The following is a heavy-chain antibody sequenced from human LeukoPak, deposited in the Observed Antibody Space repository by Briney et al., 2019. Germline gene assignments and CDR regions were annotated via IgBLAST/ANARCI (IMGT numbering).Heavy chain of an antibody. J-gene: IGHJ6*02. CDR2: INPNSGGT. D-gene: IGHD3-22*01. Sequence: ASVKVSCKASGYTFTSYAMNWVRQAPGQGLEWMGRINPNSGGTNYAQKFQGRVTMTRDTSISTAYMELSRLRSDDTAVYYCARDALYYYDSSGYDSDYGMDVWGQGTTVTVSS. V-gene: IGHV1-2*06. CDR3: ARDALYYYDSSGYDSDYGMDV. CDR1: GYTFTSYA.